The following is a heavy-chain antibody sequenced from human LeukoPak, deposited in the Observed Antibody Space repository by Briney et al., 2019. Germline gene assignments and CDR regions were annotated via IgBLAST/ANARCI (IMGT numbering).Heavy chain of an antibody. D-gene: IGHD5-24*01. CDR2: ISSSGSII. CDR3: ARGRDGYTFGYFDF. J-gene: IGHJ4*02. CDR1: GFTFSSYE. Sequence: SGGSLRLSCAASGFTFSSYEMNWVRQAPGKGLEWVSYISSSGSIIYYANSVKGRFTVSRDNAKNSLYLQMNSLRVEDMAVYYCARGRDGYTFGYFDFWGQGTLVTVSS. V-gene: IGHV3-48*03.